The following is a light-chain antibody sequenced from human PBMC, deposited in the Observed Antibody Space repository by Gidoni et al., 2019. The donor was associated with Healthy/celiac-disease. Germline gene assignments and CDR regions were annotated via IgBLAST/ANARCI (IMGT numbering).Light chain of an antibody. CDR3: QQYDNLPIT. V-gene: IGKV1-33*01. Sequence: DIQMTQSPSPLSASLGDRVTITCQASQDISNYLNWYQQKPGKAPKLLIYDASNRATGVPSRFSGSGSGTDFTFTISSLQPEDIATYYCQQYDNLPITFGQGTRLEIK. J-gene: IGKJ5*01. CDR1: QDISNY. CDR2: DAS.